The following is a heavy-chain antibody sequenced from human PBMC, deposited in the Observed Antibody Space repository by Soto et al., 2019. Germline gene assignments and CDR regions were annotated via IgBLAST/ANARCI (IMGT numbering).Heavy chain of an antibody. Sequence: QVQLQESGPGLVKPSQTLSLTCTVSGGSISTGCYYWSWIRQHPGKGLEWIGYIHYSGSTYYNPSLMSRVTISVGTSTNQFALKLSSVTAADTAVYYCAREVGSGYYTTGWFDPCGQGTLVTVSS. CDR1: GGSISTGCYY. J-gene: IGHJ5*02. V-gene: IGHV4-31*03. D-gene: IGHD3-22*01. CDR2: IHYSGST. CDR3: AREVGSGYYTTGWFDP.